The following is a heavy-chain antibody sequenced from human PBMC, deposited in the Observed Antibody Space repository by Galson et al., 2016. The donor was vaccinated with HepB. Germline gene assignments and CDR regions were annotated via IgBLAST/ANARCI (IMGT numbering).Heavy chain of an antibody. D-gene: IGHD3-10*01. CDR2: IYPGDSDT. V-gene: IGHV5-51*01. Sequence: QSGAEVKKPGESLKISCEGSGYSFTSYWIGWVRQMPGKGLEWMGTIYPGDSDTRYSPSSQGQVTISADKSISAAYLQWNSLKASDTAIYYCARRSSDAFDIWGQGTMGTVSS. J-gene: IGHJ3*02. CDR1: GYSFTSYW. CDR3: ARRSSDAFDI.